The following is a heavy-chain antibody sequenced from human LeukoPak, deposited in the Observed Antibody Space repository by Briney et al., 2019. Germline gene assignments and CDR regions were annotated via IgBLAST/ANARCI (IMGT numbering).Heavy chain of an antibody. CDR1: GFTFSSYS. J-gene: IGHJ4*02. V-gene: IGHV3-48*01. D-gene: IGHD3-10*01. Sequence: GGSLRLSCAASGFTFSSYSMNWVRQAPGKGLEWVSYISSSSSTIYYADSVKGRFTISRDNSKNTLYLQMNSLRAEDTAVYYCAKARNYYGSGSYYNQYFDYWGQGTLVTVSS. CDR3: AKARNYYGSGSYYNQYFDY. CDR2: ISSSSSTI.